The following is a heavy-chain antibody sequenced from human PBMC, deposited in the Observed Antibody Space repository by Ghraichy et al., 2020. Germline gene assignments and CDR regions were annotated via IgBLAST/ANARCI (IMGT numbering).Heavy chain of an antibody. V-gene: IGHV4-34*01. J-gene: IGHJ4*02. CDR1: GGSFSGYY. CDR3: ARGGLYYDFWSGYRRFDY. CDR2: IKYSGVT. D-gene: IGHD3-3*01. Sequence: TLSLTCGVYGGSFSGYYWSWIRQPPGKGLEWIGEIKYSGVTSYNPSLKSRVTILVDTSKNQFSLKVTSVTAADTAVYYCARGGLYYDFWSGYRRFDYWGQGTLVTVSS.